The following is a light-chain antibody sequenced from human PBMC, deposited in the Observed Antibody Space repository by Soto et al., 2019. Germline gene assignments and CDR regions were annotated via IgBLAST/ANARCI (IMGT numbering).Light chain of an antibody. CDR1: QDVTTN. CDR2: DIS. CDR3: QQYNNWPFS. V-gene: IGKV3-15*01. J-gene: IGKJ5*01. Sequence: EVVLTQSPATMSLSQGVGATLSSRAAQDVTTNFACYKLKRGQPPRLLIYDISTRATGVPARFSGDGAGTELYLSLSGVQSEDFALYFRQQYNNWPFSFGQGTRLDIK.